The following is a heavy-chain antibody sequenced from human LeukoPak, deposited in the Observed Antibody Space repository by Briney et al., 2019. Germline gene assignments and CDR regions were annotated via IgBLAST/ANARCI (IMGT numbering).Heavy chain of an antibody. CDR3: ATLYGKEMATIEAEDY. CDR2: IWYDGSNK. V-gene: IGHV3-33*01. D-gene: IGHD5-24*01. J-gene: IGHJ4*02. Sequence: GGSLRLSCAASGFTFSSYGMHWVRQAPGKGLEWVAVIWYDGSNKYYADSVKGRFTISRDNSKNTLYLQMNSLRAEDTAVYYCATLYGKEMATIEAEDYWGQGTLVTVSS. CDR1: GFTFSSYG.